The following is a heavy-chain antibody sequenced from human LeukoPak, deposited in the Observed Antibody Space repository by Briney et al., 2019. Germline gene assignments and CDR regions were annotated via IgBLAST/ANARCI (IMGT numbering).Heavy chain of an antibody. CDR2: ISYDGSNK. V-gene: IGHV3-30-3*01. J-gene: IGHJ4*02. CDR3: ARDGGGYDSSGPRFDY. Sequence: PGRSLRLSCAASGSTFSSYAMHWVRQAPGMGLEWVAVISYDGSNKYYADSVKGRFTISRDNSKNTLYLQMNSLRAEDTAVYYCARDGGGYDSSGPRFDYWGQGTLVTVSS. D-gene: IGHD3-22*01. CDR1: GSTFSSYA.